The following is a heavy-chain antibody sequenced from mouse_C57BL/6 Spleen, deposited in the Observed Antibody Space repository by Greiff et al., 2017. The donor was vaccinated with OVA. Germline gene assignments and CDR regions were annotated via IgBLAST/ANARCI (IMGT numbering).Heavy chain of an antibody. J-gene: IGHJ3*01. CDR2: IHPSDSDT. CDR3: AIGAYYSHYGAY. CDR1: GYTFTSYW. V-gene: IGHV1-74*01. Sequence: VQLQQPGAELVKPGASVKVSCKASGYTFTSYWVHWVTQRPGQGLVCIGRIHPSDSDTNSNPKFKGKATLSVDKSSSTAYMRLSSLTSEDSAVYYCAIGAYYSHYGAYWGQGTLVTVSA. D-gene: IGHD2-5*01.